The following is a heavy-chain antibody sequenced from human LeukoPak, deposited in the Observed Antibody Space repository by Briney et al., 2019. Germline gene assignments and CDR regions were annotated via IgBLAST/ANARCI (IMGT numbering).Heavy chain of an antibody. Sequence: SETPSLTCSVSGGSISTYYWSWIRQPPGKGLEWIGNIYYSGSSYYNPSLKSRVTVSVDTAKNQFSLKLSSVTAADTAVYYCARQQYSTSSCDSWGQGTLVTVST. CDR3: ARQQYSTSSCDS. CDR1: GGSISTYY. CDR2: IYYSGSS. D-gene: IGHD6-6*01. J-gene: IGHJ4*02. V-gene: IGHV4-59*01.